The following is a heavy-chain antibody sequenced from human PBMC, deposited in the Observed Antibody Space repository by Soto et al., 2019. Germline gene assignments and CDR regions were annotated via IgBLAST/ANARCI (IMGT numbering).Heavy chain of an antibody. D-gene: IGHD3-22*01. J-gene: IGHJ4*02. CDR1: GGSISSSSYY. V-gene: IGHV4-39*01. CDR2: IYYSGST. CDR3: ARSEYYYDSSGYSEGSLDY. Sequence: QLQLQESGPGLVKPSETLSLTCTVSGGSISSSSYYWGWIRQPPGKGLEWIGSIYYSGSTYYNPSLKSRVTISVDTSKNQFSLKLSSVTAADTAVYYCARSEYYYDSSGYSEGSLDYWGQGTLVTVSS.